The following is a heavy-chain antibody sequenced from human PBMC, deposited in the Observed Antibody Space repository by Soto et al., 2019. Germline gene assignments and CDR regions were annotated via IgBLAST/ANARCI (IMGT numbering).Heavy chain of an antibody. CDR3: ARARIAARYGSNNWFDP. D-gene: IGHD6-6*01. V-gene: IGHV1-69*13. CDR1: GVTFSSYA. CDR2: IIPIFGTA. Sequence: SVKVSCKASGVTFSSYAISWVRQAPGQGLEWMGGIIPIFGTANYAQKFQGRVTITADESTSTAYMELSSLRSEDTAMYYCARARIAARYGSNNWFDPWGQETLVTVSS. J-gene: IGHJ5*02.